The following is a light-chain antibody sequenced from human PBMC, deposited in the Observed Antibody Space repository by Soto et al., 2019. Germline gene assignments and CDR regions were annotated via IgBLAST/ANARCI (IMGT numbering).Light chain of an antibody. CDR3: QQYGSSPRVT. Sequence: EIVLTQSPGTLSLSPGERATLSCRASQTVSNRYLAWYQQKPGQAPRLLIYGASSRAIGVPDRFSGSGSGTDFILTNSRLEPEDFAVYYCQQYGSSPRVTFGPGTKVDIK. J-gene: IGKJ3*01. CDR2: GAS. CDR1: QTVSNRY. V-gene: IGKV3-20*01.